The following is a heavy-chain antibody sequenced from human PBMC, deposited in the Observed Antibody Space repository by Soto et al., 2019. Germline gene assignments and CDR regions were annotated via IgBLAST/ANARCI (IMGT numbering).Heavy chain of an antibody. CDR1: GGSIISSTSY. J-gene: IGHJ6*03. CDR2: ISYSGST. CDR3: ARHLVSAVAGTAYYYMYV. D-gene: IGHD6-19*01. Sequence: SETLSLTCTVSGGSIISSTSYWVWIRQPPGRWLEWIGSISYSGSTYYNPSLKSRVTISGDTAKRQFSLKLSSVSAADTAVYYCARHLVSAVAGTAYYYMYVWGKGTTVTVSS. V-gene: IGHV4-39*01.